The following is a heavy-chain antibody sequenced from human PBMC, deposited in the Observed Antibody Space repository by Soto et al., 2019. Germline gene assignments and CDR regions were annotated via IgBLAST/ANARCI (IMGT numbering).Heavy chain of an antibody. D-gene: IGHD2-21*02. CDR2: IISLLGTE. CDR3: ARGRQADLYGGDLN. Sequence: QVQLVQSGAEVKRPGSSVKISCEASGATFQNFAVSWVRQAPEQGLEGMGGIISLLGTENYAQKFQERVAIHEETSTNPVYMELSSLRSEDAAVYYCARGRQADLYGGDLNWGHGTLVTVSS. V-gene: IGHV1-69*06. J-gene: IGHJ4*01. CDR1: GATFQNFA.